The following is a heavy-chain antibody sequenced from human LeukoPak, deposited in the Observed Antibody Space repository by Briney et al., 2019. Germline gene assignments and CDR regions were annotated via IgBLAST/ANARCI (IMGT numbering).Heavy chain of an antibody. Sequence: PGGSLRLSCAASGFTFNYYTMDWVRQAPGKGLEWVSSISSSSTNIHYADSVKGRFTISRDNAKNSLYLQMDSLRAEDTALYFCVRSHWDLYAFFDYWGQGTLVTVSS. V-gene: IGHV3-21*01. J-gene: IGHJ4*02. CDR2: ISSSSTNI. CDR1: GFTFNYYT. CDR3: VRSHWDLYAFFDY. D-gene: IGHD1-26*01.